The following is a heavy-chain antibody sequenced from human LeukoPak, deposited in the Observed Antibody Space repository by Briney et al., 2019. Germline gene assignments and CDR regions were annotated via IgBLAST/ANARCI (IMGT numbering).Heavy chain of an antibody. J-gene: IGHJ4*02. CDR3: ARDEGSYDY. CDR2: IYYSGST. CDR1: GGSISSYY. Sequence: SETLSLTCTVSGGSISSYYWSWIRQPPGKGLEWIGYIYYSGSTNYNPSLKSRVTISVDTSKNQFSLKLSSVTAADTAVYYCARDEGSYDYWGQGTLVTVSS. V-gene: IGHV4-59*01.